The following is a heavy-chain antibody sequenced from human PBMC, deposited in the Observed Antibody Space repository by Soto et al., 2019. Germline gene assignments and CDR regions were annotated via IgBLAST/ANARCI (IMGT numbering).Heavy chain of an antibody. J-gene: IGHJ4*02. CDR2: ISGSGGST. CDR3: EKDLNAIVVVDR. V-gene: IGHV3-23*01. CDR1: GFTFSSYA. Sequence: EVQLLESGGGLVQHGGSLRLSCAASGFTFSSYAMSWVRQAPGKGLEWVSAISGSGGSTYYADSVKGRFTISRDNSKNTLYLQINSMRAEDTAVYYCEKDLNAIVVVDRWGQGTLVTVSS. D-gene: IGHD3-22*01.